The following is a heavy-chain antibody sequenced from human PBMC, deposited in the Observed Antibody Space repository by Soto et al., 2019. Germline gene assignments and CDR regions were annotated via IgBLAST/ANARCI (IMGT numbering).Heavy chain of an antibody. V-gene: IGHV4-39*01. CDR3: SRPREGVTSGYYH. D-gene: IGHD3-22*01. CDR1: GGSISSSNYY. CDR2: FYYTGST. Sequence: SETLSLTRTVSGGSISSSNYYWAWIRQPPGKGLEWIGSFYYTGSTYYNPSLRSRVTISVDTSKNQFSLKLSSVIAADTAVYYCSRPREGVTSGYYHWGQGTLVTVSS. J-gene: IGHJ5*02.